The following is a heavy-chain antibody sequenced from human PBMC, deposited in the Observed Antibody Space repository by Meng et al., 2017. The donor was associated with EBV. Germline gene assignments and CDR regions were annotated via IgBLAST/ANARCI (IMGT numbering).Heavy chain of an antibody. CDR1: PAPPRTSA. J-gene: IGHJ4*02. D-gene: IGHD4-17*01. CDR3: ASAEHYGDYVFEY. V-gene: IGHV1-69*01. Sequence: QVQLAQAECEGSPPRRTQKGSAKTAPAPPRTSASHWARPPPAQGLEWTGGTTPLFPTTNYVQKFQGRLHIIADESSATTYMELSSLRSEDTAIYYCASAEHYGDYVFEYWGQGTLVTVSS. CDR2: TTPLFPTT.